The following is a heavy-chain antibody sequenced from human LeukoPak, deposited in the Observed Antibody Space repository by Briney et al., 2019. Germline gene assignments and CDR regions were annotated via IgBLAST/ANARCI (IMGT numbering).Heavy chain of an antibody. CDR2: ISAYNGNT. CDR3: ARDYQIRQSVVPDY. J-gene: IGHJ4*02. V-gene: IGHV1-18*01. D-gene: IGHD3-10*01. CDR1: GYTFTSYG. Sequence: ASVKVSCKTSGYTFTSYGISWVRQAPGQGLKWMGWISAYNGNTNYAQKLQGRVTMTTDTSTSTAYMELRSLRSDDTAVYYCARDYQIRQSVVPDYWGQGTLVTVSS.